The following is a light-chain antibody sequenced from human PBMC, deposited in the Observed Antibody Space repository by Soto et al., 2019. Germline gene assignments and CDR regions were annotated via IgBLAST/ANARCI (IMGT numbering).Light chain of an antibody. J-gene: IGKJ1*01. Sequence: EIVMTQSPATLSVSPGERATLSCRASQSVSSNLAWYQQKPGQAPRLLIYGASNRATGIPDRFSGSGSGTEFTLTITSLQSEDFAVYYCQQYYNWRRTFGQGTKVDIK. CDR3: QQYYNWRRT. CDR1: QSVSSN. V-gene: IGKV3D-15*01. CDR2: GAS.